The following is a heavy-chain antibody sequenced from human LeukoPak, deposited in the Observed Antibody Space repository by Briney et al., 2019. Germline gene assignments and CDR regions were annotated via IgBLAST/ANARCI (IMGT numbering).Heavy chain of an antibody. D-gene: IGHD3-10*01. CDR2: ISTSGSTK. Sequence: GGSLRLSCAASGFTFSSYEMNWVRLAPGKGLEWVSYISTSGSTKYYADSVKGRFTISRDNAKNSLYLQMNSLRAEDTAVYYCARQYYYYFDYWGQGALVTVSS. CDR3: ARQYYYYFDY. J-gene: IGHJ4*02. CDR1: GFTFSSYE. V-gene: IGHV3-48*03.